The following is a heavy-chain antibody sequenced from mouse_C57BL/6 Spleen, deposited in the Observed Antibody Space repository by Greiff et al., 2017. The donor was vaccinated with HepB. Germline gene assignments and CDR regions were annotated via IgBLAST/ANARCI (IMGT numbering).Heavy chain of an antibody. CDR3: ASGVTTVVAGAMDY. V-gene: IGHV1-52*01. J-gene: IGHJ4*01. Sequence: VQLQQSGAELVRPGSSVKLSCKASGYTFTSYWMHWVKQRPIQGLEWIGNIDPSDSETHYNQKFKDKATLTVDKSSSTAYMQLSSLTSEDSAVYYCASGVTTVVAGAMDYWGQGTSVTVSS. D-gene: IGHD1-1*01. CDR1: GYTFTSYW. CDR2: IDPSDSET.